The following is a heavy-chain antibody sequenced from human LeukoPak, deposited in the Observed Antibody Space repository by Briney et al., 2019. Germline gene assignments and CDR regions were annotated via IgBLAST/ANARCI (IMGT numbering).Heavy chain of an antibody. CDR2: IRYDGSNK. CDR3: ARGGGMRSWYDFDY. Sequence: GGSLRLSCAASGFTFSSYGMHWVRQAPGKGLEWVAFIRYDGSNKYYADSVKGRFTISRDNDKNSVHLQMNSLRAEDTAVYYCARGGGMRSWYDFDYWGQGTLVTVSS. V-gene: IGHV3-30*02. CDR1: GFTFSSYG. J-gene: IGHJ4*02. D-gene: IGHD6-13*01.